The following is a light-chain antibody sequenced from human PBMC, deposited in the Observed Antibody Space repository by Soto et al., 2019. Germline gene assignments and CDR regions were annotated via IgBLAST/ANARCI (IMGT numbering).Light chain of an antibody. J-gene: IGKJ2*01. CDR1: QSVSSSY. CDR3: HQYGTLYT. Sequence: EIVLTQSTGTLSLPPGERATLSCRASQSVSSSYLAWYQQKPGQAPRLLIYGASSRATGIPDRFSGSGSGTDFTLTISRLEPEDFAVYYCHQYGTLYTFGQVTKLEIK. CDR2: GAS. V-gene: IGKV3-20*01.